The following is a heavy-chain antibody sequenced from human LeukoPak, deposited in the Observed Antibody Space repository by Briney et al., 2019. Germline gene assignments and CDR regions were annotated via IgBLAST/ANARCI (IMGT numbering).Heavy chain of an antibody. D-gene: IGHD3-22*01. CDR2: ISYDGSNK. V-gene: IGHV3-30*18. J-gene: IGHJ5*02. Sequence: GGSLRLSCAASGFTFSSYGMHWVRQAPGKGLEWVAVISYDGSNKYYADSVKGRFTISRDNSKNTLYLQMNSLRAEDTAVYYCAKRDYYDSSGYYPWGQGTLVTVSS. CDR3: AKRDYYDSSGYYP. CDR1: GFTFSSYG.